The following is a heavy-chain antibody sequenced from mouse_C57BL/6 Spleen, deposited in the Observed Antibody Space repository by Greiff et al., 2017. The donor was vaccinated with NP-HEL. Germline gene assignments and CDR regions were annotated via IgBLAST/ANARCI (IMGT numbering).Heavy chain of an antibody. Sequence: QVQLQQPGAELVMPGASVKLSCKASGYTFTSYWMHWVKQRPGQGLEWIGEIDPSDSSTNYNQKFKGKSTLTVDKSSSTAYMQLSSRTSEDSAVYYWSRGYYSNGLGAYWGQGTLVTVSA. D-gene: IGHD2-5*01. CDR3: SRGYYSNGLGAY. CDR1: GYTFTSYW. CDR2: IDPSDSST. V-gene: IGHV1-69*01. J-gene: IGHJ3*01.